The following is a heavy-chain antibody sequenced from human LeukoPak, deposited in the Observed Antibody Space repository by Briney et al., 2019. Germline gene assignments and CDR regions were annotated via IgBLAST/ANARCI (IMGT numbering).Heavy chain of an antibody. CDR1: VYTFISYG. V-gene: IGHV1-18*01. CDR2: IRGYNGNT. D-gene: IGHD2-21*02. CDR3: ARGLGVVTAQSEQPKPRYFDL. Sequence: ASVKVSCKASVYTFISYGNSWVRQAPGQGLEWMGWIRGYNGNTNYAQNLQGRVTMTTDTSTSTAYMELRSLRSDDTAVYYCARGLGVVTAQSEQPKPRYFDLWGRGTQVTVSS. J-gene: IGHJ2*01.